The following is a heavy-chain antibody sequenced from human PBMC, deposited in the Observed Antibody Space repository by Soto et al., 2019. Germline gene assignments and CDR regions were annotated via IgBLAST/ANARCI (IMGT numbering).Heavy chain of an antibody. J-gene: IGHJ6*02. D-gene: IGHD3-10*01. CDR2: ISGSGGST. V-gene: IGHV3-23*01. Sequence: PGVSLRLWWTAAGGTIGGLGRSWISKTQGKGLEWVSAISGSGGSTYYADSVKGRFTISRDNSKNTLYLQMNSLRAEDTAVYYCARGSSRGWYGELFYRPAMQVRGQGTTVPVSS. CDR3: ARGSSRGWYGELFYRPAMQV. CDR1: GGTIGGLG.